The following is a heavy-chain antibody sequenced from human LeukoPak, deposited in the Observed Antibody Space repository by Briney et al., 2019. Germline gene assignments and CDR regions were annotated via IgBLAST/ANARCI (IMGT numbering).Heavy chain of an antibody. Sequence: GGSLRLSCAASGFTFSSYAISWVRQAPGKGLEWVSAISGSGGSTYYADSVKGRFTISRDNSKNTLYLQMNSLRAEDTAVYYCAKQTSSGSYPFDYWRQGTLVTVSP. D-gene: IGHD6-19*01. V-gene: IGHV3-23*01. J-gene: IGHJ4*02. CDR3: AKQTSSGSYPFDY. CDR1: GFTFSSYA. CDR2: ISGSGGST.